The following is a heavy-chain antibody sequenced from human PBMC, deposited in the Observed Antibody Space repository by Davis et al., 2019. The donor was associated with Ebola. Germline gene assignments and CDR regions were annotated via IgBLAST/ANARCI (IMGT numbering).Heavy chain of an antibody. CDR2: ISAYNGNT. J-gene: IGHJ6*02. V-gene: IGHV1-18*01. CDR3: ARDLSDIFFYGMDV. Sequence: ASVKVSCKASGYTFTSYGISWVRQAPGQGLEWMGWISAYNGNTNYAQKLQGRVTMTTDTSTSTDYMELRSLRSDDTAVYYCARDLSDIFFYGMDVWGQGTTVTVSS. CDR1: GYTFTSYG. D-gene: IGHD3-9*01.